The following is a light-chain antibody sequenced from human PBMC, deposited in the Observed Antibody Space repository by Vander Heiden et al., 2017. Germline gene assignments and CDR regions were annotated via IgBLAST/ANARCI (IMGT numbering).Light chain of an antibody. V-gene: IGKV1-39*01. Sequence: DIQMTQSPASLSASVGDRVTITCRANQSIKYYLNWYQQKAGKAPRVLIYAASSLQSGVLSRFSGSGSGTDFTLTITRLQPEDFATYYCQQGDTTPNTFGQGTKVEVK. J-gene: IGKJ2*01. CDR1: QSIKYY. CDR2: AAS. CDR3: QQGDTTPNT.